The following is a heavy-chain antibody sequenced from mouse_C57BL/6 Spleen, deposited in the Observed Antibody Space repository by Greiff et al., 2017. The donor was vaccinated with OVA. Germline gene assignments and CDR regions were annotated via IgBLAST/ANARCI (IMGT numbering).Heavy chain of an antibody. J-gene: IGHJ2*01. CDR2: IYPGDGDT. D-gene: IGHD3-2*02. CDR1: GYAFSSSW. V-gene: IGHV1-82*01. CDR3: ARGSSGHGGY. Sequence: QVQLQQSGPELVKPGASVKISCKASGYAFSSSWMNWVKQRPGKGLEWIGRIYPGDGDTNYNGKFKGKATLTADKSSSTAYMQLSSLTSEDSAVYFCARGSSGHGGYWGQGTTLTVAS.